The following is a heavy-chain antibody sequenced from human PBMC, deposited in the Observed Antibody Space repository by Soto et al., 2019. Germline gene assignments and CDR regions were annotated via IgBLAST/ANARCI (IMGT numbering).Heavy chain of an antibody. CDR3: ARTRSFTLGFYYDGMDV. V-gene: IGHV5-51*01. D-gene: IGHD6-6*01. Sequence: LGESLKISCQGSGYSFASYWIGWVRQMPGKDLEWMGIIYPGDPDTRYSPSFQGQVTISADKSLRTAYLQWTSLKASDTALYYCARTRSFTLGFYYDGMDVWGQGTTVTVSS. CDR2: IYPGDPDT. J-gene: IGHJ6*02. CDR1: GYSFASYW.